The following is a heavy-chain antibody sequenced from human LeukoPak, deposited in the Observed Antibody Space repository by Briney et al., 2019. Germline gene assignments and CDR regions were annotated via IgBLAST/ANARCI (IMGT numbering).Heavy chain of an antibody. CDR3: ANWTNPTMIVVVENY. V-gene: IGHV4-4*02. D-gene: IGHD3-22*01. J-gene: IGHJ4*02. Sequence: SGTLSLTCAVSGGSISSSNWWSWVRQPPGKGLEWIGEIYHSGSTNYNPSLKSRVTISVDKSKNQFSLKLSSVTAADTAVYYCANWTNPTMIVVVENYWGQGTLVTVSS. CDR1: GGSISSSNW. CDR2: IYHSGST.